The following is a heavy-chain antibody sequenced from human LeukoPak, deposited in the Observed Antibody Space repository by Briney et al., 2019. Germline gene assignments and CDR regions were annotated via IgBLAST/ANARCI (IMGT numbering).Heavy chain of an antibody. V-gene: IGHV3-23*01. Sequence: GGSLRLSCAASGFTVSSNYMSWVRQAPGKGLEWVSAISGSGGSTYYADSVKGRFTIYRDNSKNTLYLQMNSLRAEDTAVYYCAKDYDYVWGSYRYWGYYFDYWGQGTLVTVSS. J-gene: IGHJ4*02. CDR3: AKDYDYVWGSYRYWGYYFDY. D-gene: IGHD3-16*02. CDR2: ISGSGGST. CDR1: GFTVSSNY.